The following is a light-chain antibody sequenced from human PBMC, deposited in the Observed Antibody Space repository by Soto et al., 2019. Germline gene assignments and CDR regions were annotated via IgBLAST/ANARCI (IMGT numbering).Light chain of an antibody. CDR3: SSYTSSSLYV. J-gene: IGLJ1*01. CDR1: SSDVGGYNY. Sequence: QFALTQPASVSGSPGQSITISCTGTSSDVGGYNYVSWYQQHPGKAPKLMIYDVSNRPSGVFNRFSGSKSGNTASLTISGLQAEDEADYYCSSYTSSSLYVFGTGTKVTVL. V-gene: IGLV2-14*01. CDR2: DVS.